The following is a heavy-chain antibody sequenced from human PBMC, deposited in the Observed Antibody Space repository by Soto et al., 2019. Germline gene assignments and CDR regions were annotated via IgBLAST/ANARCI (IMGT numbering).Heavy chain of an antibody. CDR3: ARDRYSRSWITPPHYFYYLDV. Sequence: ASVKDSCKASGYTFTSYAMHWVRQAPGQRLEWMGWINAGNGNTKYSQKFQGRVTITRDTSASKAYMELSSLRSEDTAVYYCARDRYSRSWITPPHYFYYLDVWGKGTTVTVSS. J-gene: IGHJ6*03. V-gene: IGHV1-3*01. CDR1: GYTFTSYA. D-gene: IGHD6-13*01. CDR2: INAGNGNT.